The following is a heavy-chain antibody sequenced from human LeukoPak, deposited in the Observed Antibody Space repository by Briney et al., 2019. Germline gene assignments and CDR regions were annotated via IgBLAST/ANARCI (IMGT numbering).Heavy chain of an antibody. Sequence: PGGSLRLSCVASGFTFSIYAMSWVRQAPGKGLEWVSTISADGGSTYYADSVRGRFIISRDNSKNTLYLQMNSLRVEDTAVYYCAGYSYTRGFDPWGQGTLVIVSS. CDR3: AGYSYTRGFDP. D-gene: IGHD3-10*01. J-gene: IGHJ5*02. V-gene: IGHV3-23*01. CDR2: ISADGGST. CDR1: GFTFSIYA.